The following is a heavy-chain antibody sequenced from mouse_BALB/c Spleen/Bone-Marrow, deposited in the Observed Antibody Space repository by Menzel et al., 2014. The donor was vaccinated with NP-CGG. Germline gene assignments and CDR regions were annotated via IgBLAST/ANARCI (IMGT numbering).Heavy chain of an antibody. CDR3: ANYYYGSSLFAY. V-gene: IGHV14-3*02. CDR2: IDPANGNT. Sequence: VQLQQPGAELVKPVASVKLSCTASGFNIKDTYMHWVKQRPEQGLEWIGRIDPANGNTKYDPKFQGKATITADTSSNTAYLQLSSLTSEDTAVYYCANYYYGSSLFAYWGQGTLVTVSA. J-gene: IGHJ3*01. D-gene: IGHD1-1*01. CDR1: GFNIKDTY.